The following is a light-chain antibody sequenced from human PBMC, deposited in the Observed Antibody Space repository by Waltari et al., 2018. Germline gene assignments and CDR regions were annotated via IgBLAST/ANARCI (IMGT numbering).Light chain of an antibody. J-gene: IGLJ1*01. CDR1: SSNIGTNP. V-gene: IGLV1-44*01. CDR3: AAWDDTLNGYV. Sequence: QSVLTQPPSTSGTPGQRVTTSCSGSSSNIGTNPVNWYQHLPGTAPKLLIYSNNQRPSGVPGRFSGSKSGTSASLAISGLQSEDEADYYCAAWDDTLNGYVFGTGTKVTVL. CDR2: SNN.